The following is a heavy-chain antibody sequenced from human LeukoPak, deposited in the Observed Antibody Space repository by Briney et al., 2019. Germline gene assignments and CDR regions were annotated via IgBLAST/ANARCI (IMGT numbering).Heavy chain of an antibody. Sequence: GASVKVSCKASGYTFTFYGISWVRQAPGQGPEWMGWIRVHNGDTEYSQKFQGRVTMTTDTSTNTAYLELRSLRSDDTAVYYCARGYYSPWPHWGQGTLVTVSS. CDR1: GYTFTFYG. J-gene: IGHJ4*02. D-gene: IGHD2-8*01. CDR2: IRVHNGDT. V-gene: IGHV1-18*01. CDR3: ARGYYSPWPH.